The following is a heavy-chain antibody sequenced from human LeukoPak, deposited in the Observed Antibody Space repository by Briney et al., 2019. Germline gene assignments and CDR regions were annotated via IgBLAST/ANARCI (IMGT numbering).Heavy chain of an antibody. CDR3: ARDPHYYDSSGEQAFDI. V-gene: IGHV4-30-4*01. Sequence: SETLSLTCTVSGGSISSGDYYWRWIRQPPGKGLEWIGYIYYSGSTYYNPSLKSRVTISVDTSKNQSSLKLSSVTAADTAVYYCARDPHYYDSSGEQAFDIWGQGTMVTVSS. D-gene: IGHD3-22*01. CDR1: GGSISSGDYY. J-gene: IGHJ3*02. CDR2: IYYSGST.